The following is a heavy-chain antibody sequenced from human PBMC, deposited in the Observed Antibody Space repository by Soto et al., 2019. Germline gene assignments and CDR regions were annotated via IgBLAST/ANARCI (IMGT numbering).Heavy chain of an antibody. Sequence: TLSLTCAVSGGSISSGGYSWSWIRQPPGKGLEWIGYIYHSGSTYYNPSLKSRVTISVDRSKNQFSLKLSSVTAADTAVYYCARGLRITIFGVVPDAFDIWGQGTMVTVSS. J-gene: IGHJ3*02. CDR1: GGSISSGGYS. V-gene: IGHV4-30-2*01. CDR3: ARGLRITIFGVVPDAFDI. CDR2: IYHSGST. D-gene: IGHD3-3*01.